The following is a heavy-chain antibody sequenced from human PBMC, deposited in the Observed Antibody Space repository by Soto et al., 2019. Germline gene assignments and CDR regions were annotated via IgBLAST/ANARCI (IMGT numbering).Heavy chain of an antibody. CDR1: GFTFSKYW. CDR3: AKLGGFDY. J-gene: IGHJ4*02. V-gene: IGHV3-74*01. CDR2: ITSDGNTT. Sequence: GGSVRLSCVASGFTFSKYWMHWVRQAPGKGLVWVSHITSDGNTTTYADSVKGRFTVSRDNAKNTLYLLMNSLRAEDTAVYYCAKLGGFDYWGQGTLVTVSS. D-gene: IGHD3-16*01.